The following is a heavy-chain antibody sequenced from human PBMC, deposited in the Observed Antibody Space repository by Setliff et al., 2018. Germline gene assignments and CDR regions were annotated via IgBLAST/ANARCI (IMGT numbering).Heavy chain of an antibody. V-gene: IGHV1-46*01. CDR1: GYTFTSYY. CDR3: ARRSSSGNGFDY. Sequence: GASVKVSCKASGYTFTSYYMHWVRQAPGQGLEWMGIINPSGGSTSYAQRFQGRVTMTRDTSTSTVYMELSSLRSEDTAVYYCARRSSSGNGFDYWGQGTQVTVSS. J-gene: IGHJ4*02. CDR2: INPSGGST. D-gene: IGHD6-13*01.